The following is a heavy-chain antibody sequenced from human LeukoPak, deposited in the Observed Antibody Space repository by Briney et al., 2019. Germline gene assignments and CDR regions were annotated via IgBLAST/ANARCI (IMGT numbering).Heavy chain of an antibody. D-gene: IGHD6-13*01. CDR3: ARDIAAAGTGWFDP. CDR2: ISYDGSNK. J-gene: IGHJ5*02. CDR1: GFTFSSYA. Sequence: PGGSLRLSCAASGFTFSSYAMHWVRQAPGKGLEWVAVISYDGSNKYYADSVKGRFTISRDNSKNTLYLQMNSLRAEDTAVYYCARDIAAAGTGWFDPRGQGTLVTVSS. V-gene: IGHV3-30-3*01.